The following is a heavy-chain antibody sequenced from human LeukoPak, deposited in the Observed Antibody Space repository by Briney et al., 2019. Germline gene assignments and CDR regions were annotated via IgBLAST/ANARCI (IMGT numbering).Heavy chain of an antibody. CDR3: AKGRLQEGTVFRGVITPADY. CDR2: ISGSGDGT. V-gene: IGHV3-23*01. J-gene: IGHJ4*02. CDR1: GFTFINFA. D-gene: IGHD3-10*01. Sequence: GGSLRLSCAASGFTFINFAMNWVRRTPGKGLEWVSTISGSGDGTYYADSVKGRFTISRDNSKNTLFLQMNSLSADDTALYYCAKGRLQEGTVFRGVITPADYWGEGTLVTVTS.